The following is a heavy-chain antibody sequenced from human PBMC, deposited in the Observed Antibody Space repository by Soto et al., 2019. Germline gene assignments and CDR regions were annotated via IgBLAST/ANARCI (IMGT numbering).Heavy chain of an antibody. CDR2: ISTSGGTT. CDR1: GFTFSSYA. J-gene: IGHJ4*02. D-gene: IGHD6-19*01. CDR3: AISPIAVAGTTYYFDY. Sequence: PGGSLRLSCAASGFTFSSYAMSWVRQAPGKGLEWVSAISTSGGTTYYADSVKGRFTISRGNSKNTLYLQMNSLRAEDTAAYYCAISPIAVAGTTYYFDYWGQGTLVTVSS. V-gene: IGHV3-23*01.